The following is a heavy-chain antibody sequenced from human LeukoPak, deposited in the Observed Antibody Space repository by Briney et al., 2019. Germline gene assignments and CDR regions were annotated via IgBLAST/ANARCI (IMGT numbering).Heavy chain of an antibody. V-gene: IGHV3-30*02. Sequence: PGGSLRLSRAASGFTFSSYGMHWVRQAPGKGLEWVAFIRYDGSNKYYADSVKGRFTISRDNSKNTLYLQMNSLRAEDTAVYYCARASSPDYDLYAFDIWGQGTMVTVSS. CDR3: ARASSPDYDLYAFDI. J-gene: IGHJ3*02. D-gene: IGHD3-3*01. CDR2: IRYDGSNK. CDR1: GFTFSSYG.